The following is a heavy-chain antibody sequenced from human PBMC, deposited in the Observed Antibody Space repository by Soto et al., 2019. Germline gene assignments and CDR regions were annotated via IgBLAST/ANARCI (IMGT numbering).Heavy chain of an antibody. CDR2: INSDGTTI. CDR3: ATAGWYHFYF. CDR1: GFTFSNYW. D-gene: IGHD6-19*01. J-gene: IGHJ1*01. Sequence: PGGSLRLSCAASGFTFSNYWVHWVRQAPGKGLMWVSRINSDGTTINYADSVEGRFTISRDNTKNTLFLQMNSLRVEDTAVYYCATAGWYHFYFWGQGSVLTVSA. V-gene: IGHV3-74*01.